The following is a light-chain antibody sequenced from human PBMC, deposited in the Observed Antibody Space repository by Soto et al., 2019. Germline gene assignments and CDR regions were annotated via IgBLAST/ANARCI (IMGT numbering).Light chain of an antibody. CDR2: KAS. J-gene: IGKJ2*03. CDR3: QQYNSYPYS. CDR1: QTIFSW. V-gene: IGKV1-5*03. Sequence: IQMTQSPSTLSASVGDRVSITCRASQTIFSWLAWYQQKPGKAPKLVIYKASSLESGVPSRYSGSGSGTEFTLTISGLQPDDFATYYCQQYNSYPYSVGQGTKLEI.